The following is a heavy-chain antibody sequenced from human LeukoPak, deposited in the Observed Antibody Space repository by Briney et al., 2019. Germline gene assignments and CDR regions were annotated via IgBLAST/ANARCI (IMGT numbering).Heavy chain of an antibody. CDR1: GFTFSSYG. CDR3: ARNSQFNYYYYYFMDV. D-gene: IGHD6-19*01. CDR2: ISSSSSYI. V-gene: IGHV3-21*01. J-gene: IGHJ6*03. Sequence: GGSLRLSCAASGFTFSSYGMHWVRQAPGKGLEWVSSISSSSSYIYYADSVKGRFTISRDNAKNSLYLQMNSLRAEDTALYYCARNSQFNYYYYYFMDVWGKGTTVTVSS.